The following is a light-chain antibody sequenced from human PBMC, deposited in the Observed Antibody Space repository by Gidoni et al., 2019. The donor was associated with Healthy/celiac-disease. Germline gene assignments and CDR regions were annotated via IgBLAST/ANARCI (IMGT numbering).Light chain of an antibody. V-gene: IGLV3-1*01. Sequence: SYELTLLPSASASPGQTACITCSGDKLGDKYACWYQQKPGQSPVLVIYQDSKRPSGIHERFSGSNSGNTATLTISGTQAMDEADYYCQAWDSSTVVVFGGGTKLTVL. CDR3: QAWDSSTVVV. J-gene: IGLJ2*01. CDR1: KLGDKY. CDR2: QDS.